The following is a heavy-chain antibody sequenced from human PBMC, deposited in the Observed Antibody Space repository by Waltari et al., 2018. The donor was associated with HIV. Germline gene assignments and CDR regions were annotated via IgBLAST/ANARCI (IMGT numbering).Heavy chain of an antibody. CDR1: GYTFTSYG. J-gene: IGHJ6*02. CDR3: ARGPMTTVTTPWDYYYGMDV. V-gene: IGHV1-18*01. CDR2: MSAYNGNT. Sequence: QVQLVQSGAEVKKPGASVKVSCKASGYTFTSYGISWVRQAPGHGLEGMGWMSAYNGNTNFAQKLQGRVTMTPDTSTSTAYMELRSLRSDATAVDYCARGPMTTVTTPWDYYYGMDVWGQWTTVTVSS. D-gene: IGHD4-17*01.